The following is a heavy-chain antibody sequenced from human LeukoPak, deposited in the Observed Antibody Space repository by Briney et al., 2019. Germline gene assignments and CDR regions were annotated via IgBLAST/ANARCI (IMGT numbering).Heavy chain of an antibody. CDR1: GFTFSSYG. D-gene: IGHD3-3*01. Sequence: PGGSLRLSCAASGFTFSSYGMHWVRQAPGKGLEWVANIKQDGSEKYYVDSVKGRFTISRDNAKNSLYLQMNSLRAEDTAVYYCARDTTYYDFWSGYSNFDYWGQGTLVTVSS. CDR3: ARDTTYYDFWSGYSNFDY. V-gene: IGHV3-7*01. CDR2: IKQDGSEK. J-gene: IGHJ4*02.